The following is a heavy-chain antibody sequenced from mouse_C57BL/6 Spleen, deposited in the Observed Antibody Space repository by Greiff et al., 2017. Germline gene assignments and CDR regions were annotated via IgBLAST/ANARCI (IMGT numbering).Heavy chain of an antibody. CDR1: GYAFSSSW. J-gene: IGHJ2*01. V-gene: IGHV1-82*01. D-gene: IGHD1-1*01. Sequence: QVQLKQSGPELVKPGASVKISCKASGYAFSSSWMNWVKQRPGKGLEWIGRIYPGDGDTNYNGKFKGKATLTADKPSSTAYMQLSSLTSEDSAVYYCARGGTVVESFDYWGQGTTLTVSS. CDR3: ARGGTVVESFDY. CDR2: IYPGDGDT.